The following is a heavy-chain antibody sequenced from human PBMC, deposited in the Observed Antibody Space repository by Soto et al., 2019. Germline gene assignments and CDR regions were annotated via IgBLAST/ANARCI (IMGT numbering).Heavy chain of an antibody. CDR3: AKDRFGIVGPVDY. CDR2: ISGSGGDT. J-gene: IGHJ4*02. Sequence: GGSLRLSCAASGLIFSDYAMSWVRQAPGKGLECVACISGSGGDTFYADSVKGRFTISRDNSKNTLSLHMNSLRVDDTAVYFCAKDRFGIVGPVDYWGQATRVTVAS. CDR1: GLIFSDYA. V-gene: IGHV3-23*01. D-gene: IGHD1-26*01.